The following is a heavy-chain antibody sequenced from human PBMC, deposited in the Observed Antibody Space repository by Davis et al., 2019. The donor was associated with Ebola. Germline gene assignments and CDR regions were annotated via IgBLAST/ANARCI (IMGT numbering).Heavy chain of an antibody. CDR3: ASGTTVTTGFDN. D-gene: IGHD4-17*01. CDR1: GYTFTGYY. Sequence: AASVTVSCKASGYTFTGYYMHWVRQAPGQGLEWMGRINPNSGGTNYAQRFQGRVTMTRDTSISTAYMELSRLTSDDTAVYYCASGTTVTTGFDNWGQGTLVTVSS. J-gene: IGHJ4*02. V-gene: IGHV1-2*06. CDR2: INPNSGGT.